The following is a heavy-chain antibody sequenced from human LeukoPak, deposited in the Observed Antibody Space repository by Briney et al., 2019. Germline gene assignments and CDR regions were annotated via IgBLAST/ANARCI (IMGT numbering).Heavy chain of an antibody. CDR2: VIPIFSTA. J-gene: IGHJ4*02. V-gene: IGHV1-69*06. D-gene: IGHD7-27*01. Sequence: EASVKVSCKASGGTFSNYAIGWVRQAPGQGLEWMGGVIPIFSTANYAQKFQGRVTITADRSTSTAYMELSSLRSEDTAVYYCARAFPNLNWGSFHYWGQGILVTVSS. CDR1: GGTFSNYA. CDR3: ARAFPNLNWGSFHY.